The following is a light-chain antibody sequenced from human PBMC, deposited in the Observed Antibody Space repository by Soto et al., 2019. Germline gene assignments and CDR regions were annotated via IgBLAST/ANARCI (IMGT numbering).Light chain of an antibody. CDR3: QQLNSYPLT. CDR2: AAS. CDR1: QGISSY. V-gene: IGKV1-9*01. J-gene: IGKJ5*01. Sequence: DIQLTQSPSFLSASVGDRATITCRASQGISSYLAWYQQKPGKAPKLLIYAASTLQSGVPSRFSGSGSGTEFTLTISSLQPADFATYDCQQLNSYPLTFGQGTRLEIE.